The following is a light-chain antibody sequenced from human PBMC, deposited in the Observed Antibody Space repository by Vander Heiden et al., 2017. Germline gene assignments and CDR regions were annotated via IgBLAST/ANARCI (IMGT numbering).Light chain of an antibody. J-gene: IGKJ3*01. CDR3: QQRTNWPPFT. CDR1: QSVSSY. CDR2: DAS. Sequence: EILLTQSPPTLSLSPGERDTLSCRASQSVSSYLAWDQHKPGQAPRLHIYDASNSATGIPARFSGSGSGTDFTLTISSLEPEDFAVYYCQQRTNWPPFTFGPGTKVDI. V-gene: IGKV3-11*01.